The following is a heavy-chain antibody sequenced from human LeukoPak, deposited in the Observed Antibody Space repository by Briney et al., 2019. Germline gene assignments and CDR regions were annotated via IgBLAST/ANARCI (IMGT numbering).Heavy chain of an antibody. Sequence: GGSLRLSCAASGFTFADYTLNWVRQAPGKGLEWVGFIRSNAHGGAPEYAASVKGRFIISRDDSESIAYLQLNSLKTDDTAVFYCTRAYVGPTSVGYYGMDVWGQGTTVTVSS. CDR1: GFTFADYT. D-gene: IGHD1-26*01. CDR2: IRSNAHGGAP. J-gene: IGHJ6*02. V-gene: IGHV3-49*04. CDR3: TRAYVGPTSVGYYGMDV.